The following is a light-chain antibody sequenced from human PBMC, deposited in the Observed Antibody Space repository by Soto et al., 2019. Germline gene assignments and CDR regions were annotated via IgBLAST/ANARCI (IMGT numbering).Light chain of an antibody. V-gene: IGLV3-1*01. J-gene: IGLJ2*01. CDR1: KLGDKY. Sequence: SYELTQPPSVSVSPGQTASITCSGDKLGDKYACWYEQKPGQSPVLVIYQDSKRPSGIPERFSGSNSENTATLTISGTQAMDEADYYCPAWNSSTVVFGGGTKVTVL. CDR2: QDS. CDR3: PAWNSSTVV.